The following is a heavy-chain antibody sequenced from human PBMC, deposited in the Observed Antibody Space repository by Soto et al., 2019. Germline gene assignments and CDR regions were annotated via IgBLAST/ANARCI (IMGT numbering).Heavy chain of an antibody. CDR1: GGSISSSSYY. CDR3: ASWDLYCTNGVCRFP. Sequence: SETLSLTCTVSGGSISSSSYYWGWIRQPPGKGLEWIGSIYYSGSTYYNPSLKSRVTISVDTSKNQFSLKLSSVTAADTAVYYCASWDLYCTNGVCRFPWGQGTLVTVSS. D-gene: IGHD2-8*01. CDR2: IYYSGST. J-gene: IGHJ5*02. V-gene: IGHV4-39*01.